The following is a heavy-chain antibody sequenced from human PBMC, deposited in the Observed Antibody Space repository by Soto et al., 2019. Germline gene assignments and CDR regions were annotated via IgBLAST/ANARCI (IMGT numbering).Heavy chain of an antibody. D-gene: IGHD2-21*01. CDR2: IYSGGST. J-gene: IGHJ4*02. CDR1: VFTVSSNY. CDR3: ARVRLAYCGGDCYAY. Sequence: PRGSLRLSCAASVFTVSSNYMSWVRQDTGKGLEWVSVIYSGGSTYYADSVKGRFTISRHNSKNTLYLQMNSLRAEDTAVYYCARVRLAYCGGDCYAYWGQGTLVTVSS. V-gene: IGHV3-53*04.